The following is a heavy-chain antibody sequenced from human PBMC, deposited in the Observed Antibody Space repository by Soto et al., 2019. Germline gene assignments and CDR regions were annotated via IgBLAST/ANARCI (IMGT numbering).Heavy chain of an antibody. Sequence: QVQLVQSGAEVKKPGASVKVSCKASGYTFTSYGISWVRQAPGQGLEWMGWISASNGNTNYAQKLQGSVTMTTDTSTSTAYMELRSLRSDDTAVYYCAGSAYCSITSCPPGDWFDPWGQGTLVTVSS. V-gene: IGHV1-18*01. CDR1: GYTFTSYG. CDR2: ISASNGNT. J-gene: IGHJ5*02. CDR3: AGSAYCSITSCPPGDWFDP. D-gene: IGHD2-2*01.